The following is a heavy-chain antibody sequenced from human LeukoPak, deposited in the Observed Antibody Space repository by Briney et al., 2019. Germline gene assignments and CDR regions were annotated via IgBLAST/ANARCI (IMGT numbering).Heavy chain of an antibody. V-gene: IGHV3-30*18. CDR3: AKVVVVAAVYYYGMDV. Sequence: GGSLRLSCAVSGFTFSSYAVHWVRQAPGKGLEWVAVISYDGSNKYHADSVKGRFTISRDNSKNTLYLQMNSLRAEDTAVYYCAKVVVVAAVYYYGMDVWGQGTTVTVSS. J-gene: IGHJ6*02. D-gene: IGHD2-15*01. CDR2: ISYDGSNK. CDR1: GFTFSSYA.